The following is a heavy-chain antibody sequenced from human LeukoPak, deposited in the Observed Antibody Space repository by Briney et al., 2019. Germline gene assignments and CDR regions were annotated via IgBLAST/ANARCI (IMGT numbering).Heavy chain of an antibody. CDR2: IYHSGST. CDR3: ARERGGGDTIDY. Sequence: SETLSLTCTVSGGSISSGGYYWSWIRQPPGKGLEWIGYIYHSGSTYYNPSLKSRVTISVDTSKNQFSLKLSSVTAADTAVYYCARERGGGDTIDYWGQGTLVTVSS. CDR1: GGSISSGGYY. J-gene: IGHJ4*02. V-gene: IGHV4-61*08. D-gene: IGHD2-21*01.